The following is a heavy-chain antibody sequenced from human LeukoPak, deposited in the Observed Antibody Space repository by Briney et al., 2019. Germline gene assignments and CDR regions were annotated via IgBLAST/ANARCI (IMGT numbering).Heavy chain of an antibody. CDR1: GFTFSSYW. V-gene: IGHV3-30*02. CDR2: IRFDGSNK. J-gene: IGHJ4*02. Sequence: GGSLRLSCAASGFTFSSYWMHWVRQAPGKGLEWVAFIRFDGSNKYYADSVKGRFTISRDNSKLYLQMNSLRAEDTAVYYCAKKGYSNGWRDSYYFDCWGQGTLVTVSS. D-gene: IGHD6-19*01. CDR3: AKKGYSNGWRDSYYFDC.